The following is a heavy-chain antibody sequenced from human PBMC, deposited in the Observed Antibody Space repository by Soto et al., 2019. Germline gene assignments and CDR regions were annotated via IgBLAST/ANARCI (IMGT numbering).Heavy chain of an antibody. V-gene: IGHV1-69*01. D-gene: IGHD2-8*01. CDR3: ASSINCTNGVCYTRKWPLFLDYYYYGMDV. CDR2: IIPIFGTA. Sequence: SVKFSCKSSVGTFSSYAISFVRPAPGQGLEWMGGIIPIFGTANYAQKFQGRVTITADESTSTAHMELSSLRSEDTAVYYCASSINCTNGVCYTRKWPLFLDYYYYGMDVWGQGTTVTVS. CDR1: VGTFSSYA. J-gene: IGHJ6*02.